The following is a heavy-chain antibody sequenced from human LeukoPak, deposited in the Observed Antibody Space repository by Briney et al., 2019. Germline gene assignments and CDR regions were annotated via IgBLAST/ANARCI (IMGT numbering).Heavy chain of an antibody. CDR2: IYYSGST. V-gene: IGHV4-39*01. J-gene: IGHJ4*02. CDR3: ASYSDYYGSGSYYSVFDY. Sequence: SETLSLTCTVSGGSISSSSYYWGWIRQPPGKGLEWIGSIYYSGSTYYNPSLKSRVTISVDTSKNQFSLKLSSVTAADTAVYYCASYSDYYGSGSYYSVFDYWGQGTLVTVSS. D-gene: IGHD3-10*01. CDR1: GGSISSSSYY.